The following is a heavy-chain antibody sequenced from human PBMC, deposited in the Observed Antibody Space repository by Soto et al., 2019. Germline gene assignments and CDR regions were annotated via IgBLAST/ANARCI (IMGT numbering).Heavy chain of an antibody. CDR2: FIPLFFTA. CDR3: QLRSVHFDDGGFPSFYYGLDV. V-gene: IGHV1-69*06. CDR1: GGNFNNYT. Sequence: VQLVQSGAEVKKPGSSVKVSCEASGGNFNNYTISWVRQAPGHGLEWMGGFIPLFFTASYSQTFQGGVTITADRSTSSVYMELSSLRYEDTGVYYCQLRSVHFDDGGFPSFYYGLDVWGQGTTVTVS. J-gene: IGHJ6*02. D-gene: IGHD2-15*01.